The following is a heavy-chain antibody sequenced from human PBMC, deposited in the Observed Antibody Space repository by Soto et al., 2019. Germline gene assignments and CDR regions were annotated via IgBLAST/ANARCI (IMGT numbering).Heavy chain of an antibody. Sequence: DVQLVESGGGLVQPGGSLRLSCAASGFTFSNYWMYWVRQAPGKGLVWVSRIKTDGSATTYADSVKGRFTISRDNAKNTLFLQMNSLRVEDTAVYYCARDRGGSWTFDYWGQGTLVTVSS. D-gene: IGHD1-26*01. CDR2: IKTDGSAT. V-gene: IGHV3-74*01. CDR1: GFTFSNYW. CDR3: ARDRGGSWTFDY. J-gene: IGHJ4*02.